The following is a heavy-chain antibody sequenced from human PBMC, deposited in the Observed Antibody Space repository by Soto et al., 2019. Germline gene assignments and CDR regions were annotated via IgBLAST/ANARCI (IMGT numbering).Heavy chain of an antibody. CDR2: INSDGSSI. V-gene: IGHV3-74*01. CDR1: GFTFSSYW. Sequence: GGSLRLSCAASGFTFSSYWMHWVRQAPGKRLVWVSRINSDGSSISYADSVKGRFTISRDNAKNTLYLQMNSLRAEDTAVYYCASPGIAVAGTWDAFDIWGQGTMVTVSS. D-gene: IGHD6-19*01. J-gene: IGHJ3*02. CDR3: ASPGIAVAGTWDAFDI.